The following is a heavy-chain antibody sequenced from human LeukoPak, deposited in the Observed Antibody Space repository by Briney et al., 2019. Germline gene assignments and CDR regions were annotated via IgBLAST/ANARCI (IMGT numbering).Heavy chain of an antibody. Sequence: GSLRLSCAASGFTFSSYSMSWVRQAPGKGLEWVSAISGSGGSTYYADSVKGRFTISRDNSKNTLYLQMNSLRAEDTAVYYCAKRKDYYDSSGYYFSPFDYWGQGTLVTVSS. CDR3: AKRKDYYDSSGYYFSPFDY. CDR1: GFTFSSYS. J-gene: IGHJ4*02. CDR2: ISGSGGST. D-gene: IGHD3-22*01. V-gene: IGHV3-23*01.